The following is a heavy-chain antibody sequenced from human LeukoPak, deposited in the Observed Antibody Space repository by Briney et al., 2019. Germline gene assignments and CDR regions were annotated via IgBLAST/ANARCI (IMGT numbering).Heavy chain of an antibody. J-gene: IGHJ4*02. CDR3: AIMHGYYDGSGYWVQ. CDR2: ISPSADRT. CDR1: GFTFSSYA. D-gene: IGHD3-22*01. Sequence: PGGSLRLSCAASGFTFSSYAMSWVRQAPGKVLEWVSCISPSADRTSNADSVEGRFTISRDNPRNTLYLQMNSLRDEDTAVYYCAIMHGYYDGSGYWVQWVQGTLVTVSS. V-gene: IGHV3-23*01.